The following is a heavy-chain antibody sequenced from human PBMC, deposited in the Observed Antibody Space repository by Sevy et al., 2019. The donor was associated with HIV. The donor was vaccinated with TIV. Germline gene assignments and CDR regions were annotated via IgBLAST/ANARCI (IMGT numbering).Heavy chain of an antibody. CDR1: GYTFTSYA. CDR3: ARDKGYCSGGGCWRYFDY. V-gene: IGHV1-3*01. Sequence: ASVKVSCKASGYTFTSYAMHWVRQAPGQRLEWMGWINAGNGNTKYSQKFQGRVTITRDTSASTAYMELSSLRSEDTAVYYCARDKGYCSGGGCWRYFDYWGQGTLVTVSS. J-gene: IGHJ4*02. D-gene: IGHD2-15*01. CDR2: INAGNGNT.